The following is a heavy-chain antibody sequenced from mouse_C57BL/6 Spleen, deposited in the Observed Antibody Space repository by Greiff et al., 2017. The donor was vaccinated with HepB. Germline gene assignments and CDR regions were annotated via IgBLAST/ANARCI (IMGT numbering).Heavy chain of an antibody. CDR2: IDPANGNT. Sequence: EVQRVESVAELVRPGASVKLSCTASGFNIKNTYMHWVKQRPEQGLEWIGRIDPANGNTKYAPKFQGKATITADTSSNTAYLQLSSLTSEDTAIYYCARKDGYPGVFAYWGQGTLVTVSA. J-gene: IGHJ3*01. V-gene: IGHV14-3*01. CDR3: ARKDGYPGVFAY. D-gene: IGHD2-3*01. CDR1: GFNIKNTY.